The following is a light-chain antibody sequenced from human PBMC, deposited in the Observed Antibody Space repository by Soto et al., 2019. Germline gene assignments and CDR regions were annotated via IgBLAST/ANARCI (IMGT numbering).Light chain of an antibody. Sequence: QSALTQPASVSGSLGQSITISCTGTSSDVGGYNYVSWYQQHPGKAPKLMIYDVSNRPSGVSNRFSGSKSGNTASLTIPGLQAEDEADYYCSSYTSSSTLVVFGGGTKLTVL. V-gene: IGLV2-14*01. CDR3: SSYTSSSTLVV. CDR1: SSDVGGYNY. J-gene: IGLJ2*01. CDR2: DVS.